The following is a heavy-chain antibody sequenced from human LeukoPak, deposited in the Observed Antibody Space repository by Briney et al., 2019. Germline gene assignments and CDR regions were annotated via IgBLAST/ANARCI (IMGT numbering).Heavy chain of an antibody. Sequence: GGSLRLSCAASGFTFSTYAMSWVRQAPGKGLAWVASVKSDGAGTHYADSVKGRFTISRDNAKNSVYLQMNSLRAEDTAVYYCASPVEVSGRGGFWGQGILVTVSS. CDR3: ASPVEVSGRGGF. V-gene: IGHV3-23*01. J-gene: IGHJ4*02. CDR2: VKSDGAGT. D-gene: IGHD6-19*01. CDR1: GFTFSTYA.